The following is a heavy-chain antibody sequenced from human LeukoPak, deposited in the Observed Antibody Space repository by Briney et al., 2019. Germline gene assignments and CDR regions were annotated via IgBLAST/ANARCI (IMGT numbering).Heavy chain of an antibody. V-gene: IGHV4-39*07. CDR2: LSYSGST. CDR3: ARGGSGYYIAVFDY. D-gene: IGHD5-12*01. Sequence: SETLSLTCTVSGGSISGTSYYWGWIRQPPGKGLEWIGSLSYSGSTYCNPSLKSRVTISVDTSKTHLSLRLSSVTAADTAVYYCARGGSGYYIAVFDYWGQGTLVTVSS. J-gene: IGHJ4*02. CDR1: GGSISGTSYY.